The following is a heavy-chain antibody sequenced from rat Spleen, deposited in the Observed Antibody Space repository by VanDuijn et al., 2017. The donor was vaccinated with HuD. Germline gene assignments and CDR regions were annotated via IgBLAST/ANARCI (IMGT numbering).Heavy chain of an antibody. V-gene: IGHV2-13*01. D-gene: IGHD1-5*01. CDR2: IWGDGST. CDR1: GFSLSSYG. CDR3: ARDRGGTTPL. J-gene: IGHJ2*01. Sequence: QVQLKESGPGLVQPSQTLSLTCTVSGFSLSSYGVIWVRQPPGKGLEWMGGIWGDGSTDYNSALKSRLSISRDTSKSQVFLKMNSLQTEDTATYYCARDRGGTTPLWGQGVMVTVSS.